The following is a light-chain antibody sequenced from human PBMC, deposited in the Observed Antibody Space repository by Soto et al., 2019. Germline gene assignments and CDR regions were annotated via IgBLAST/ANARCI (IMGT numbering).Light chain of an antibody. CDR3: AAWYDRLNGVV. Sequence: QSVLTQPPSASGTPGPRVTICFSGSSSKIGSNSVNWYQQLPGTAPKLLIYRNNQRPSGVPDRFSGSKSGTSASLAISGPQSEDEADYYCAAWYDRLNGVVFGGGTKVTVL. CDR2: RNN. J-gene: IGLJ2*01. V-gene: IGLV1-44*01. CDR1: SSKIGSNS.